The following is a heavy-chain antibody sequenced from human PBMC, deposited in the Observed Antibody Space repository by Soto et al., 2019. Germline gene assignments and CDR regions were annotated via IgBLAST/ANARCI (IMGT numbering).Heavy chain of an antibody. V-gene: IGHV3-73*01. CDR1: GFTFSASA. Sequence: EVQLVESGGGLVQPGGSLKLSCAASGFTFSASAMHWVRQASGKGLEWVGRVRSKANNYATAYAASVEGRFTISRDDSRNTAYLQMNRLKTEDTPVYYCTKQGGYCGGGTCYAFNDYWGLGTLVTVSS. CDR3: TKQGGYCGGGTCYAFNDY. D-gene: IGHD2-15*01. CDR2: VRSKANNYAT. J-gene: IGHJ4*02.